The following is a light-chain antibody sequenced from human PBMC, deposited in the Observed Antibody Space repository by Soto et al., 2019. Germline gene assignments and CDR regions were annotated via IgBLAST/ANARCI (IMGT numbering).Light chain of an antibody. CDR3: MQALQTRYT. V-gene: IGKV2-28*01. CDR1: QSLLHSNGYNY. CDR2: LGS. J-gene: IGKJ2*01. Sequence: DIVITQSPLSLPVTPGEPASISCRSSQSLLHSNGYNYLDWYLQKPGQSPQLLIYLGSNRASGVPYRFSGSGSGKDFTLKISRVEAEDVGVYYCMQALQTRYTFGQGTKLEIK.